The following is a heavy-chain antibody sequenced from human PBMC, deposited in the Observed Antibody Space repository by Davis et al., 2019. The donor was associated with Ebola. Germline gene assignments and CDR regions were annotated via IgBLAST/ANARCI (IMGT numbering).Heavy chain of an antibody. D-gene: IGHD4-17*01. CDR1: GFTFSSYW. Sequence: HTGGSLRLSCAASGFTFSSYWLHWVRQAPGKGLVWVSRINGDGSKTTYADSVKGRFTISRDNSKNTLYLQMNSLRAEDTAVYYCANDGPVTLTGDYWGQGTLVTVSS. CDR3: ANDGPVTLTGDY. J-gene: IGHJ4*02. CDR2: INGDGSKT. V-gene: IGHV3-74*01.